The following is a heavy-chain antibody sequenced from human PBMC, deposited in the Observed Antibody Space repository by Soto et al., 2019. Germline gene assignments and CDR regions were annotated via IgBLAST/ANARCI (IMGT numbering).Heavy chain of an antibody. Sequence: QVQLVQSGAEVRKPGASVKVSCKTSGYTFTGYYIYWVRQAPGQGLEWMGGINPHSGGTDSSQKFQGRVTMTRDTSISTAYMELGRLRSDDTAVYSCAGTSCSSTTCPTTYWGQGTLVTVSS. CDR2: INPHSGGT. J-gene: IGHJ4*02. CDR1: GYTFTGYY. D-gene: IGHD2-2*01. CDR3: AGTSCSSTTCPTTY. V-gene: IGHV1-2*02.